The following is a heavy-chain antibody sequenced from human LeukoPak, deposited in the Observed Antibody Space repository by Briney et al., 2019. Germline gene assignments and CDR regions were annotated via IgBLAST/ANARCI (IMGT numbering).Heavy chain of an antibody. V-gene: IGHV3-74*01. D-gene: IGHD3-22*01. J-gene: IGHJ4*02. Sequence: GGSLRLSCAASGFTFSIYWMHWVRQAPGKGLVWVSRINSDGSSTSYADSVKGRFTISRDNAKNTLYLQMNSLRAEDTALSYCARARAYDSSGYYLWGQGTLVTVSS. CDR3: ARARAYDSSGYYL. CDR2: INSDGSST. CDR1: GFTFSIYW.